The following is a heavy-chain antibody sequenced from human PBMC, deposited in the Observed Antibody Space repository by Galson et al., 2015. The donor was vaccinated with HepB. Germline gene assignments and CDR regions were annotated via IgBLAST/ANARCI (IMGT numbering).Heavy chain of an antibody. V-gene: IGHV1-46*01. CDR3: ARDQGKATLGYDSSGSSFDY. CDR2: INPSGGST. J-gene: IGHJ4*02. Sequence: SVKVSCKASGYTFTSYYMHWVRQAPGQGLEWMGIINPSGGSTSYAQKFQGRVTMTRDTSTSTVYMELSSLRSEDTAVYYCARDQGKATLGYDSSGSSFDYWGQGTLVTVSS. CDR1: GYTFTSYY. D-gene: IGHD3-22*01.